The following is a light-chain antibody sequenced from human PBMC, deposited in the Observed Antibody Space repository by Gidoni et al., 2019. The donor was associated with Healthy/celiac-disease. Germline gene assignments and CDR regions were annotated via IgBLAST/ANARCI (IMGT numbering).Light chain of an antibody. CDR1: QSISSY. Sequence: IQMTQSPSSLSASVGDRVTITYRDSQSISSYLNWYQQKPGKAPKLLIYAASTLQSGVPSRFSGSGSGTDFTLTISSLQPEDFATYYCQQSYSTPPTFGGGTKVEIK. CDR3: QQSYSTPPT. V-gene: IGKV1-39*01. CDR2: AAS. J-gene: IGKJ4*02.